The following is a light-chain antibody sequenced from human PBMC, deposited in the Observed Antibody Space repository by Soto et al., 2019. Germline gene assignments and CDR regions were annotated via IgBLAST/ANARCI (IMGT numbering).Light chain of an antibody. CDR3: QQYYTTQFT. Sequence: DIVMTQSPDSLAVSLGERATINCKSSQSVLYSSNNRNYLAWYRQKPGQPPKLLVYWASTRESGVPDRFSGSGSGTDFTLTISSLQAEDVDVYYCQQYYTTQFTFGPGTKVDIQ. V-gene: IGKV4-1*01. CDR1: QSVLYSSNNRNY. J-gene: IGKJ3*01. CDR2: WAS.